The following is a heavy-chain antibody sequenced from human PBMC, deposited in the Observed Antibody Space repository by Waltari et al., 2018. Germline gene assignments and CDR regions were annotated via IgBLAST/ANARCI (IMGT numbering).Heavy chain of an antibody. V-gene: IGHV4-59*01. D-gene: IGHD3-9*01. CDR2: IYYSGST. J-gene: IGHJ5*02. CDR3: ARGAPLVVLTGYSPFDP. Sequence: QVQLQESGPGLVKPSETLSLTCTVSGGSISSYYWSWIRQPPGKGLEWIGYIYYSGSTNYHPSLKSRVTISVDTSKNQFSLKLSSVTAADTAVYYCARGAPLVVLTGYSPFDPWGQGTLVTVSS. CDR1: GGSISSYY.